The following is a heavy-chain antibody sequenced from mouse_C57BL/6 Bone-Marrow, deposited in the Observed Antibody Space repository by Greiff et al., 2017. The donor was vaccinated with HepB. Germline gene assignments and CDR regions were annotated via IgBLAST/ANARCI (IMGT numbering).Heavy chain of an antibody. CDR3: ARRVYYDYDVNGDCFAY. CDR1: GYTFTSYW. J-gene: IGHJ3*01. D-gene: IGHD2-4*01. Sequence: QVQLQQPGAELVKPGASVKLSCKASGYTFTSYWMPWVRQRPGRGLEWIGRIDPNSGGTKYTEKFKSKATLTVDKTSSTAYMQLSRLTSEDSAVYYCARRVYYDYDVNGDCFAYWGQGTLVTVSA. CDR2: IDPNSGGT. V-gene: IGHV1-72*01.